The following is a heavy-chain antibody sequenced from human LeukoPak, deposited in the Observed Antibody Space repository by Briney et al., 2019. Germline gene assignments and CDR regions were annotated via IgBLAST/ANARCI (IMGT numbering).Heavy chain of an antibody. V-gene: IGHV4-59*08. CDR2: IYHSGST. J-gene: IGHJ4*02. Sequence: SETLSLTCTVSGGSISSYYWGWIRQPPGKGLEWIGSIYHSGSTYYNPSLKSRVTISVDTSKNQFSLKLSSVTAADTAVYYCAATYYYGSGSYYPFDYWGQGTLVTVSS. CDR1: GGSISSYY. CDR3: AATYYYGSGSYYPFDY. D-gene: IGHD3-10*01.